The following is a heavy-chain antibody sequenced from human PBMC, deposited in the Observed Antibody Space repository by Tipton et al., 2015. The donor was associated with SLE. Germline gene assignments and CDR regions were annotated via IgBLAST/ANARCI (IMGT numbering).Heavy chain of an antibody. D-gene: IGHD1-1*01. CDR2: ISSTGGST. Sequence: SLRLSCAASGFTFTTYDMSWVRQAPGMGLEWVSGISSTGGSTFYADSVKGRFTISRDNSKNTLYLEVISLRVEDTAIYYCARAPTSRLDYWGQGTLVTVSS. V-gene: IGHV3-23*01. J-gene: IGHJ4*02. CDR1: GFTFTTYD. CDR3: ARAPTSRLDY.